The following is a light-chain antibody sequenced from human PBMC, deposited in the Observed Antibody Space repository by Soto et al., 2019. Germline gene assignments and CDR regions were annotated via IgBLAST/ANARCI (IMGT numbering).Light chain of an antibody. CDR3: QQYNNWPPAT. CDR1: QSVSSN. J-gene: IGKJ2*01. V-gene: IGKV3-15*01. Sequence: EIVMTQSPATLSVSTGERATLSCRASQSVSSNFAWYQQKPGQAPRLLIYGASTRATGIPARFSGSGSGTEFTLTISSLQSEDFAVYYCQQYNNWPPATYGQGTKLEIK. CDR2: GAS.